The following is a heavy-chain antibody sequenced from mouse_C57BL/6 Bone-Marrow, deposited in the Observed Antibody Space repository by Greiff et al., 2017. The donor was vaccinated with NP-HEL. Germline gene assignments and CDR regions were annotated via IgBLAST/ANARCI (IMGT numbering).Heavy chain of an antibody. CDR2: INPSSGYT. J-gene: IGHJ3*01. CDR3: ARSGYYGPAWFAY. D-gene: IGHD2-1*01. Sequence: QVQLKQSGAELARPGASVKMSCKASGYTFTSYTMHWVKQRPGQGLEWIGYINPSSGYTKYNQKFKDKATLTADKSSSTAYMQLSSLTSEDSAVYYCARSGYYGPAWFAYWGQGTLVTVSA. V-gene: IGHV1-4*01. CDR1: GYTFTSYT.